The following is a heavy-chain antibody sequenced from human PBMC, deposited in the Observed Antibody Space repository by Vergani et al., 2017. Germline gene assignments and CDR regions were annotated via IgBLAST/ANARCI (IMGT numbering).Heavy chain of an antibody. D-gene: IGHD6-13*01. CDR2: IIPIFGTA. J-gene: IGHJ6*02. CDR1: GGTFSSYA. V-gene: IGHV1-69*12. CDR3: ARENGYSSSWRTTNYYYYYGMDV. Sequence: QVQLVQSGAEVKKPGSSVKVSCKASGGTFSSYAISWVRQAPGQGLEWMGGIIPIFGTANYAQKFQGRVTITADESTRTAYMELSSLRSEDTAVYYCARENGYSSSWRTTNYYYYYGMDVWGQGTTVTVSS.